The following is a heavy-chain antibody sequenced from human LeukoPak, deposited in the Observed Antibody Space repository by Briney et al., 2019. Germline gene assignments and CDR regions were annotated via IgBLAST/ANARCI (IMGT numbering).Heavy chain of an antibody. Sequence: SETLSLSCTVSGGSISSGSYFWTWIRQPAGKGLEWIGRIYTSGSTDYNPSLKSRATISVDASKNQFSLKLSSVTAADTAVYYCAREGYSSSWYSGYYYFDYWGQGTLVTVSS. V-gene: IGHV4-61*02. J-gene: IGHJ4*02. CDR2: IYTSGST. CDR3: AREGYSSSWYSGYYYFDY. CDR1: GGSISSGSYF. D-gene: IGHD6-13*01.